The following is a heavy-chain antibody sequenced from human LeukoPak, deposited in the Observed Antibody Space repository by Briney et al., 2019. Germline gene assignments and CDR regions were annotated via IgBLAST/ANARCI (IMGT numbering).Heavy chain of an antibody. CDR2: IYTSGST. CDR1: GGSISSYY. D-gene: IGHD2-2*01. J-gene: IGHJ4*02. Sequence: PSETLSLTCTVSGGSISSYYRSWIRQPAGKGLEWIGRIYTSGSTNYNPSLKSRVTMSVDTSKNQFSLKLSSVTAADTAVYYCARGNGKYQLRRCFNYWGQGTLVTVSS. V-gene: IGHV4-4*07. CDR3: ARGNGKYQLRRCFNY.